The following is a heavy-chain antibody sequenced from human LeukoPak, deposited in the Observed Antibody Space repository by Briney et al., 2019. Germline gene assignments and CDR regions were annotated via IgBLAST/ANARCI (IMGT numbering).Heavy chain of an antibody. CDR3: ARRRYGSGYYYYYYGMDV. J-gene: IGHJ6*04. Sequence: SETLSLTCAVYGGSFSGYYWSWIRQPPGKGREWIGEINHSGSTNYNPSLKSRVTISVDTSKNQFSLKLSSVTAADTAVYYCARRRYGSGYYYYYYGMDVWGKGTTVTVSS. D-gene: IGHD3-10*01. V-gene: IGHV4-34*01. CDR2: INHSGST. CDR1: GGSFSGYY.